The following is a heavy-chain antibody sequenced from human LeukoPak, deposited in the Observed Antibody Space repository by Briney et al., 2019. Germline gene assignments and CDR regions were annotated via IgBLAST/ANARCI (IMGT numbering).Heavy chain of an antibody. CDR3: ARVGGNPASDAFDI. Sequence: SETLSLTCTVSGGSISRGGYFWSWIRQHPGKGLEWIGYSDYSGSTYYNPSLKCRVTISVDTSKIQFSLKLSSVTAADTAVYYCARVGGNPASDAFDIWGQGTMVTVSS. CDR2: SDYSGST. D-gene: IGHD4-23*01. CDR1: GGSISRGGYF. J-gene: IGHJ3*02. V-gene: IGHV4-31*03.